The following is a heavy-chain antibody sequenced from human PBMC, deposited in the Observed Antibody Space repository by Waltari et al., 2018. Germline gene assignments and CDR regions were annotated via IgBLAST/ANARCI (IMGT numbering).Heavy chain of an antibody. CDR2: INAGNGNT. D-gene: IGHD2-21*01. V-gene: IGHV1-3*02. CDR3: ARDHSYCGGDCYSFDY. J-gene: IGHJ4*02. CDR1: GYTFTSYG. Sequence: QVQLVQSGAEVKKPGASVKVSCKASGYTFTSYGISWVRQAPGQRLEWMGWINAGNGNTKYSQEFQGRVTITRDTSASTAYMELSSLRSEDMAVYYCARDHSYCGGDCYSFDYWGQGTLVTVSS.